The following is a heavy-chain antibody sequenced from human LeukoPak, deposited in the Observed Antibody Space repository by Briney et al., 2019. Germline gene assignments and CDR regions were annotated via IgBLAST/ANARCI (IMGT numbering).Heavy chain of an antibody. V-gene: IGHV3-48*03. Sequence: GGSLRLSCAASGFIFSSYEMNWVRQAPGKGLEWVSYISSSGSTIYYADSVKGRFTISRDNAKNSLYLQMNSLRAEDTAVYYCAREGQQLATWYYGTDVWGKGTTVTVSS. CDR1: GFIFSSYE. D-gene: IGHD6-13*01. J-gene: IGHJ6*04. CDR3: AREGQQLATWYYGTDV. CDR2: ISSSGSTI.